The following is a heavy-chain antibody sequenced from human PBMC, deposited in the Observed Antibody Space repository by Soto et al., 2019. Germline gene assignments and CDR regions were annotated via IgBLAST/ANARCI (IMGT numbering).Heavy chain of an antibody. Sequence: QLQLQESGSGLVKPSQTLSLTCAVSGGSISSGGYSWSWIRQPPGKGLGWIGYIYHSGSTYYNPSLMSRVPISVDRSKNQFSLKLSSVTAADTALYYCARAHGSGWGAFDIWGQGTMVTVSS. D-gene: IGHD3-10*01. J-gene: IGHJ3*02. CDR2: IYHSGST. CDR1: GGSISSGGYS. CDR3: ARAHGSGWGAFDI. V-gene: IGHV4-30-2*01.